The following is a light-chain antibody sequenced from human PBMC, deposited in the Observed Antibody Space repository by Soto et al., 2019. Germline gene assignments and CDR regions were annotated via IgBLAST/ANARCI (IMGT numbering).Light chain of an antibody. CDR2: GAS. CDR1: QSVRSN. Sequence: EIVMTQSPATLSVSPGERATLSCRASQSVRSNLAWSQQKPGQAPRLLIYGASNRATGIPARFSGSGSGTEFNLTISSLQSEDFAVYYCQQYNNWHQTFGQGTKVEIK. J-gene: IGKJ1*01. V-gene: IGKV3-15*01. CDR3: QQYNNWHQT.